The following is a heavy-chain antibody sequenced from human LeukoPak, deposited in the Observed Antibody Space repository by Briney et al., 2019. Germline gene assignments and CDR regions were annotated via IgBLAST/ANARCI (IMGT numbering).Heavy chain of an antibody. CDR3: ARFYYDSSGFYYYFDS. CDR1: GVSVSSGSYY. J-gene: IGHJ4*02. D-gene: IGHD3-22*01. V-gene: IGHV4-61*01. Sequence: SETLSLTCTVSGVSVSSGSYYWSWIRQPPGKGLEWVGYIYYTGSTNYNPSLKSRVTISVDTSKNQFSLKLSSVTAADTAVYYCARFYYDSSGFYYYFDSWGQGALVTVSS. CDR2: IYYTGST.